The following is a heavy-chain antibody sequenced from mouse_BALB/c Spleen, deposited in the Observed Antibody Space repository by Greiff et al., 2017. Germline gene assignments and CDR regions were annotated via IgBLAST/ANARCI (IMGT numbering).Heavy chain of an antibody. V-gene: IGHV3-2*02. CDR2: ISYSGST. Sequence: DVKLQESGPGLVKPSQSLSLTCTVTGYSITSDYAWNWIRQFPGNKLEWMGYISYSGSTSYNPSLKSRISITRDTSKNQFFLQLNSVTTEDTATYYCARNTMITSFDYWGQGTTLTVSS. CDR3: ARNTMITSFDY. CDR1: GYSITSDYA. D-gene: IGHD2-4*01. J-gene: IGHJ2*01.